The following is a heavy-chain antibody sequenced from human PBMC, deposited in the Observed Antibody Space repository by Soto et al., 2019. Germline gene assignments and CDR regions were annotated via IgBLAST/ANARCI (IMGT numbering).Heavy chain of an antibody. V-gene: IGHV4-34*01. D-gene: IGHD6-13*01. CDR3: ARTYSSSWSPFDY. J-gene: IGHJ4*02. CDR1: GGSFSGYY. CDR2: INHSGST. Sequence: PSETLSLTCAVYGGSFSGYYWSWIRHPPGKGLEWIGEINHSGSTNYNPSLKSRVTISVDTSKNQFSLKLSSVTAADTAVYYCARTYSSSWSPFDYWGQGTLVTVSS.